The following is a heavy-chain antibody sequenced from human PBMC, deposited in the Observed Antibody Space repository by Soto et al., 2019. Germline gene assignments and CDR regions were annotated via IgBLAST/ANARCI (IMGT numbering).Heavy chain of an antibody. CDR2: INWNGGST. J-gene: IGHJ4*02. CDR3: ARRGPYYYDSSGESLDY. CDR1: GFTFDDYG. Sequence: GGSLRLSCAASGFTFDDYGMSWVRQAPGKGLEWVSGINWNGGSTGYADSVKGRFTISRDNAKNSLYLQMNSLRAEDTAVYYCARRGPYYYDSSGESLDYWGQGTLVTVSS. D-gene: IGHD3-22*01. V-gene: IGHV3-20*04.